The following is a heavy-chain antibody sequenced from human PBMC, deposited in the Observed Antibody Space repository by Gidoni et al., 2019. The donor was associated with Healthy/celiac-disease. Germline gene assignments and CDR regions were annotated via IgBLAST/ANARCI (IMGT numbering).Heavy chain of an antibody. CDR1: GFSLSNARMG. CDR3: ARIQLAAAGARGDYYYGMDV. CDR2: IFSNYEK. J-gene: IGHJ6*02. D-gene: IGHD6-13*01. Sequence: QVTLKESGPVLVKPTETLTLSGTVSGFSLSNARMGVIWIRQPPGKALEWLAHIFSNYEKSYSTSLKRRLTISKDTSKSQVVLTMTNMDPVDTATYYCARIQLAAAGARGDYYYGMDVWGQGTTVTVSS. V-gene: IGHV2-26*01.